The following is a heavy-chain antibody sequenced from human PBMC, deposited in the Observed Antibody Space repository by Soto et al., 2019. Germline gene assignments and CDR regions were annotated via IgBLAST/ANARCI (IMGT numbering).Heavy chain of an antibody. J-gene: IGHJ5*02. V-gene: IGHV1-8*01. CDR1: GYTFTSYD. D-gene: IGHD2-2*03. Sequence: ASVKVSCKASGYTFTSYDINWVRQATGQGLEWMGWMNPSSGNTGYAQKFQGRVTMTRNTSISTAYMELSSLRSEDTAVYYCARGRLVDIVVVPAAGRFDPWGQGTLVTVSS. CDR3: ARGRLVDIVVVPAAGRFDP. CDR2: MNPSSGNT.